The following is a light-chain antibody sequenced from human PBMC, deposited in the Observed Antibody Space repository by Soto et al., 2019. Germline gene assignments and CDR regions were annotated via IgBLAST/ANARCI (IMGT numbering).Light chain of an antibody. CDR2: SND. V-gene: IGLV1-44*01. CDR1: SSNIGSNT. Sequence: QSLLTQPPSASGTPGQMVTISCTGSSSNIGSNTVNWYQQLPGTAPKLLIYSNDRRPSGVPDRFAGSKSGTSASLAISGLQSEDEADYYCAAWDDSLNGAYVFGTGTKVTVL. J-gene: IGLJ1*01. CDR3: AAWDDSLNGAYV.